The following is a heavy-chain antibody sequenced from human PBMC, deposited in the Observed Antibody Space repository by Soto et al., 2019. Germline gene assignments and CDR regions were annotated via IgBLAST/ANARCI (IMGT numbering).Heavy chain of an antibody. Sequence: EVQLLESGGGLVQPGGSLRLSCAASGFTFSSYAMSWVRQAPGKGLEWVSAISGSGGSTYYADSVKGRFTISRDNSKNTLYLQMNSLRAEDTAVYYCARGFYYDSSGYYSEGDYWGQGTLVTVSS. J-gene: IGHJ4*02. CDR1: GFTFSSYA. D-gene: IGHD3-22*01. CDR3: ARGFYYDSSGYYSEGDY. V-gene: IGHV3-23*01. CDR2: ISGSGGST.